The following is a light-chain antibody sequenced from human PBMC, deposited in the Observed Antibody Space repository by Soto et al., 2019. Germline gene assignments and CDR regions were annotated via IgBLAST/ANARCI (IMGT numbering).Light chain of an antibody. CDR2: AAS. CDR3: QQYNNWPPYT. J-gene: IGKJ2*01. CDR1: QNIRSN. V-gene: IGKV3-15*01. Sequence: EIVMTQSPATLSVSPGERATLSCRASQNIRSNLAWYQQKPGQAPRLLIYAASTRATGIPTRFSGSGSGTEFTLTISSLQSEDFAVYHCQQYNNWPPYTFGQGTKLEIK.